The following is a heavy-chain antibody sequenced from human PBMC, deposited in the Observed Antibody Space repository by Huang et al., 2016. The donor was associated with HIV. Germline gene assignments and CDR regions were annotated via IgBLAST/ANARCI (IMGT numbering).Heavy chain of an antibody. CDR2: INPSGAST. CDR1: GYTFTTYH. J-gene: IGHJ4*02. V-gene: IGHV1-46*01. D-gene: IGHD3-10*01. Sequence: QVQLVQSGAEVKKPGASVKISCKASGYTFTTYHMHWVRQAPGQGLEWMGIINPSGASTRYAQKFQGRVTMTSDTSTSTVYMELSSLTPEDTAVYYCARALLLFGLGSPLDFWGQGSLVTVSS. CDR3: ARALLLFGLGSPLDF.